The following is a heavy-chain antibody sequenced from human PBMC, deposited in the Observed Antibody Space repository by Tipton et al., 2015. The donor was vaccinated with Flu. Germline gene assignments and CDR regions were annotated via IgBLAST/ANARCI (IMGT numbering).Heavy chain of an antibody. Sequence: TLSLTCAVYGGSFSGYYWSWIRQPPGKGLEWIGEINHSGSTNYNPSLKSRVTISVDTSKNQFSLKLSSVTAADTAVYYCARVKDSSGYYIRAFDIWGQGTMVTVSS. V-gene: IGHV4-34*01. CDR3: ARVKDSSGYYIRAFDI. CDR2: INHSGST. J-gene: IGHJ3*02. CDR1: GGSFSGYY. D-gene: IGHD3-22*01.